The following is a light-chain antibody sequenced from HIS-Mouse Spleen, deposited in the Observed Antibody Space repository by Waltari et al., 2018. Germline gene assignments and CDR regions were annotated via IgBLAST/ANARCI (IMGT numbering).Light chain of an antibody. CDR2: EVS. V-gene: IGLV2-8*01. CDR1: SSDVGGYNS. J-gene: IGLJ2*01. CDR3: SSYAGSNNVV. Sequence: QSALTQPPSASGSPGQSVTIPCPGTSSDVGGYNSVSWYQQHPGKAPKLMIYEVSKRPSGVPDRFSGSKSGNTASLTVSGLQAEDEADYYCSSYAGSNNVVFGGGTKLTVL.